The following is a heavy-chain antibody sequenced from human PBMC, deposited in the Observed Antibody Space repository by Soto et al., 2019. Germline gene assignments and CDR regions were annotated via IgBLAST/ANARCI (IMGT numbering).Heavy chain of an antibody. D-gene: IGHD6-13*01. CDR2: IYHSGST. CDR1: GGSISSGGYS. CDR3: ARGGEAAGQNWFDP. J-gene: IGHJ5*02. V-gene: IGHV4-30-2*01. Sequence: QLQLQESGSGLVKPSQTLSLTCAVSGGSISSGGYSWSWIRQPPGKGLEWIGYIYHSGSTYYNPSRKSRVTISVDRSKNQFSLKLSSVTAADTAVYYCARGGEAAGQNWFDPWGQGTLVTVSS.